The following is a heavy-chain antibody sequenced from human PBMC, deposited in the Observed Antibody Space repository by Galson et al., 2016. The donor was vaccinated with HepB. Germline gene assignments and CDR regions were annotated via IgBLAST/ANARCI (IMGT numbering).Heavy chain of an antibody. CDR1: GFPFSSHA. CDR2: MSLDGSYT. CDR3: AREGNCSGGSCYPLDS. V-gene: IGHV3-30*04. Sequence: SLRLSCAASGFPFSSHAMHWVRQAPGKGLEWVALMSLDGSYTFHADAVKGRFTVSRDTSKNTVFLQMNSLRPEDTALYYCAREGNCSGGSCYPLDSWGQGTLVTVSS. J-gene: IGHJ4*02. D-gene: IGHD2-15*01.